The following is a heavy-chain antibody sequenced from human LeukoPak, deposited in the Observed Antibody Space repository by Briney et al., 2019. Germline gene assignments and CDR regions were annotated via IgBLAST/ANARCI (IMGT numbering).Heavy chain of an antibody. CDR3: ARDRNLAPFDY. V-gene: IGHV3-48*01. Sequence: GGSLRLSCAASGFTFSSYAMHWVRQAPGKGLEWVSYISSSSSTIYYADSVKGRFTISRDNAKNSLYLQMNSLRAEDTAVYYCARDRNLAPFDYWGQGTLVTVSS. J-gene: IGHJ4*02. CDR2: ISSSSSTI. CDR1: GFTFSSYA.